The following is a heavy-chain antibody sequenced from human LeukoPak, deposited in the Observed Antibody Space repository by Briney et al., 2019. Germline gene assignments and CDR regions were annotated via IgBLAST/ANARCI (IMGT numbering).Heavy chain of an antibody. CDR3: AQELSDIFVVRTDS. Sequence: QSGGSLRLSCSASGFTFSTYWMSWVRQAPGKGLEWVANMRRDGNEIYYLDSVRGRFTISRDNAKNSLYLQMNSLREDDTAVYYCAQELSDIFVVRTDSWGQGTLVTVSS. CDR1: GFTFSTYW. D-gene: IGHD3-9*01. V-gene: IGHV3-7*03. J-gene: IGHJ4*02. CDR2: MRRDGNEI.